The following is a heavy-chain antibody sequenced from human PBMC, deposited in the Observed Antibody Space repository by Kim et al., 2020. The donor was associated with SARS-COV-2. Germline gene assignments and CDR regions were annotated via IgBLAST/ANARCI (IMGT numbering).Heavy chain of an antibody. CDR3: AKKYCSGGSCFGYGVDYGMDV. D-gene: IGHD2-15*01. CDR2: IWYDGSNK. CDR1: GFTFSSYG. J-gene: IGHJ6*02. Sequence: GGSLRLSCAASGFTFSSYGMHWVRQAPGKGLEWVAVIWYDGSNKYYADSVKGRFTISRDNSKNTLYLQMNSLRAEDTAVYYCAKKYCSGGSCFGYGVDYGMDVWGQGTTVTVSS. V-gene: IGHV3-33*06.